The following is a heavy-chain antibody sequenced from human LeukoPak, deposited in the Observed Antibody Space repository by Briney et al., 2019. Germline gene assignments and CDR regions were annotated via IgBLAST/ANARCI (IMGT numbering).Heavy chain of an antibody. CDR1: GFTFSSYA. D-gene: IGHD6-13*01. CDR2: ISGSGGST. Sequence: GGSLRLSCAASGFTFSSYAMSWVRQAPGKGLEWVSAISGSGGSTYYADSVKGRFTISRDNSKNTLYLQMNSLRAEDTAVYYCAKAEVHSSSWYVGYWGQGTLVTVSS. J-gene: IGHJ4*02. V-gene: IGHV3-23*01. CDR3: AKAEVHSSSWYVGY.